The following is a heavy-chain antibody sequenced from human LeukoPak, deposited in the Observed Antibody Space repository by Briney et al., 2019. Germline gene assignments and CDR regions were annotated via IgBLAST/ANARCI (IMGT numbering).Heavy chain of an antibody. J-gene: IGHJ2*01. CDR3: ARAEDGYHRRHPGNYWYFDL. D-gene: IGHD5-24*01. CDR2: INHSGST. V-gene: IGHV4-34*01. Sequence: PSETLSLTCAVYGGSFSGYYWSWIRQPPGKGLEWIGEINHSGSTNYNPSLKSRVTISVDTSKNQFSLKLSSVTAADTAVYYCARAEDGYHRRHPGNYWYFDLWGRGTLVTVSS. CDR1: GGSFSGYY.